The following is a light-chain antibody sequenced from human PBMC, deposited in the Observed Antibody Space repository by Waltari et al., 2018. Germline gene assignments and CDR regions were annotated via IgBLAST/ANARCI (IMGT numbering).Light chain of an antibody. Sequence: QLVLTQSPSASAPLGASVKLTCTLSSWHSSNVIAWLQQQPEKGPRYLMKVNSDGSHSTGDKIPDRFSGSSSGAEHYLTISSLQSEDEADYYCQTGGHGTWVFGGGTKLTVL. CDR3: QTGGHGTWV. J-gene: IGLJ3*02. CDR2: VNSDGSH. V-gene: IGLV4-69*01. CDR1: SWHSSNV.